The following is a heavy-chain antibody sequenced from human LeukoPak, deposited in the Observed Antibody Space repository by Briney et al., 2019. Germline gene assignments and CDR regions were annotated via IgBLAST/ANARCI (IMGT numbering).Heavy chain of an antibody. J-gene: IGHJ4*02. D-gene: IGHD1-20*01. V-gene: IGHV3-66*02. Sequence: XGSLRLSCTASEFTVSDNYIYWVRQAPGKGLECVSVIYSGGTTYYADSVKGRFTISRDNSNNTVYLQMNSLRPDDTAMYYCARDTRRAPLTAGDYWGQGTLVTVSS. CDR3: ARDTRRAPLTAGDY. CDR1: EFTVSDNY. CDR2: IYSGGTT.